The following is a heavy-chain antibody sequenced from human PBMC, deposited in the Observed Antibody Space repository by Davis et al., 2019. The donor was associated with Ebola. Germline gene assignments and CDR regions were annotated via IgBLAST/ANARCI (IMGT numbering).Heavy chain of an antibody. J-gene: IGHJ6*02. CDR1: GYIFTNYG. D-gene: IGHD2-15*01. V-gene: IGHV1-2*02. CDR3: AREVVVGPAARMDV. Sequence: ASVKVSCKASGYIFTNYGFSWLRHAPGQGLEWVGWISPSSGDTNYAQKFQGRVTMTRDTSINTAYIDLSRLTSDDTAVYYCAREVVVGPAARMDVWGQGTTVAVSS. CDR2: ISPSSGDT.